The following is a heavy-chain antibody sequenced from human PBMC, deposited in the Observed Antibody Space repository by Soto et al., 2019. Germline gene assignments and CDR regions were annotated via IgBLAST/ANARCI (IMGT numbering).Heavy chain of an antibody. D-gene: IGHD3-3*01. J-gene: IGHJ4*02. V-gene: IGHV3-23*01. CDR2: ISGSGGST. Sequence: EVQLLESGGGLVQPGGSLIFACAASGFTFSSYAMSWVRQAPGKGLEWVSAISGSGGSTYYADSVKGRFTISRDNSKNTLYLQMNSLRAEETAVYYCAKEVGHYDFWSGYGYFDYWGQGTLVTVSS. CDR3: AKEVGHYDFWSGYGYFDY. CDR1: GFTFSSYA.